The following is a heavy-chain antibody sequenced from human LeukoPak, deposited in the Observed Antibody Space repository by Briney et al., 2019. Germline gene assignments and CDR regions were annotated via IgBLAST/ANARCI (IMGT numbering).Heavy chain of an antibody. D-gene: IGHD3-3*01. CDR1: GYTFTSYD. CDR3: ARGPTINFWSGYWGGLYYYYYMDV. J-gene: IGHJ6*03. V-gene: IGHV1-8*01. CDR2: MNPNSGNT. Sequence: ASVKVSCKASGYTFTSYDINGVRQATGQGLEWMGWMNPNSGNTGYAQKFQGRVTMTRNTSISTAYMELSSLRSEDTAVYYCARGPTINFWSGYWGGLYYYYYMDVWGKGTTVTVSS.